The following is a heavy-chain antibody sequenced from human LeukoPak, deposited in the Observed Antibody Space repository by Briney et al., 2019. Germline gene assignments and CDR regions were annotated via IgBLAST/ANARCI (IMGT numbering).Heavy chain of an antibody. CDR1: GYSFTSYW. Sequence: GESLKISCKGSGYSFTSYWIGWVRQMPGKGLEWMGIIYPGDPDTRYSPSFQGQVTISADKSISTAYLQWSSLKASDTAMYYCARYFSYSSDDAFDIWGQGTMVAVSS. CDR3: ARYFSYSSDDAFDI. J-gene: IGHJ3*02. CDR2: IYPGDPDT. V-gene: IGHV5-51*01. D-gene: IGHD6-25*01.